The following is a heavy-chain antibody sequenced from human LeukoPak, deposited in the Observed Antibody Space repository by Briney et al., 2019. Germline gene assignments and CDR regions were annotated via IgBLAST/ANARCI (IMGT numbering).Heavy chain of an antibody. D-gene: IGHD4-23*01. CDR1: GYRYISYW. CDR2: IYPGDSDT. CDR3: AYSHDSGGPGPFDY. Sequence: GSLLIPCKCSGYRYISYWIGGVRQMPGKGLEWMGIIYPGDSDTRDSPSIQGKVTISADKTISTAYLRGSSLKASDTAMYYCAYSHDSGGPGPFDYWGQGTLVTVSS. J-gene: IGHJ4*02. V-gene: IGHV5-51*01.